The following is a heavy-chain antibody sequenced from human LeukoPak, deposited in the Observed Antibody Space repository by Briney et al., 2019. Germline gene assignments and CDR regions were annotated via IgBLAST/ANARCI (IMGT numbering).Heavy chain of an antibody. J-gene: IGHJ6*03. D-gene: IGHD3-3*01. Sequence: GGSLRLSCAASGFTFSSYSMNWVRQAPGKGLEWVSSISSSSSYIYYADLVKGRFTISRDNAKNSLYLQMNSLRAEDTAVYYCAREAPYDFWSGYYAGNYMDVWGKGTTVTVSS. CDR2: ISSSSSYI. CDR1: GFTFSSYS. V-gene: IGHV3-21*01. CDR3: AREAPYDFWSGYYAGNYMDV.